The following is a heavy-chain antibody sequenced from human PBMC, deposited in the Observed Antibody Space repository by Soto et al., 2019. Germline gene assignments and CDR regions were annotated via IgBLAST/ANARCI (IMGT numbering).Heavy chain of an antibody. CDR3: ARYSYGYKGLKFDY. Sequence: SETLSLTCTVSGGSISSGGYYWSWIRQHPGKGLEWIGYIYYSGSTYYNPSLKSRVTISVDTSKNQFSLKLSSVTAADTAVYYCARYSYGYKGLKFDYWGQGTPVTVSS. J-gene: IGHJ4*02. V-gene: IGHV4-31*03. CDR2: IYYSGST. CDR1: GGSISSGGYY. D-gene: IGHD5-18*01.